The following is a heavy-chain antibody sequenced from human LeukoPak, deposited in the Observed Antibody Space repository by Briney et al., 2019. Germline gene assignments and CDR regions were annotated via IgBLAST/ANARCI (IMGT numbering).Heavy chain of an antibody. CDR1: GFTFSSYS. CDR3: AKVGNWKYGHHDY. CDR2: ISGSDGTT. D-gene: IGHD1-7*01. J-gene: IGHJ4*02. Sequence: PGGSLRLSCAAPGFTFSSYSMSWVRQAPGKGLEWVSAISGSDGTTYYADSVKGRFTISRDNSQYTLSLQMNSLRAEDTAVYYCAKVGNWKYGHHDYWGQGTLVTVSS. V-gene: IGHV3-23*01.